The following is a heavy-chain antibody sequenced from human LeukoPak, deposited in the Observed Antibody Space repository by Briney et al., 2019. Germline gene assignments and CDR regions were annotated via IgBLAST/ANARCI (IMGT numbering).Heavy chain of an antibody. V-gene: IGHV4-39*01. CDR1: GGSISNSDYF. Sequence: PSETLSLTCTVSGGSISNSDYFWGWIRQPPGKGLEWIGNVDHSGRTHYNPSLRSRITIYADNSKNQFSLKLSSVTAAGTAVYFCARLVASLAHLSGSFPDYWGQGTLVTVSS. J-gene: IGHJ4*02. CDR2: VDHSGRT. CDR3: ARLVASLAHLSGSFPDY. D-gene: IGHD3-10*01.